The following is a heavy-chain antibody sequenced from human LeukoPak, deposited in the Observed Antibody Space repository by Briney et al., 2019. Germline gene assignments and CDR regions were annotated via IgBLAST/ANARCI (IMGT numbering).Heavy chain of an antibody. CDR1: SDSISSGDYY. J-gene: IGHJ4*02. V-gene: IGHV4-31*03. CDR3: ARARLHDIVSGYAGLFDF. D-gene: IGHD3-9*01. Sequence: KPSQTLSLTCTVSSDSISSGDYYWSWIRQHPGKGLEWIGYIYYSGSTYYNPSLKSRLTISVDTSKNHFSLKLSSLTAADTAVYYCARARLHDIVSGYAGLFDFWGQGTLVTVSS. CDR2: IYYSGST.